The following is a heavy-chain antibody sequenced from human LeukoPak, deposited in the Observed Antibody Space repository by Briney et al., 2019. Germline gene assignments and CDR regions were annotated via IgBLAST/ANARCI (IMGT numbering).Heavy chain of an antibody. Sequence: SETLSLTCGVSGGSISSGGYFWSWIRQPPGKGLEWIGYIYHSGSTYYNPSLKSRITISVDRSKNQFSLKLSSVTAADTAVYYCARALHYDWSRPAAFDYWGQGTLVTVSS. D-gene: IGHD3-3*01. CDR1: GGSISSGGYF. J-gene: IGHJ4*02. V-gene: IGHV4-30-2*01. CDR2: IYHSGST. CDR3: ARALHYDWSRPAAFDY.